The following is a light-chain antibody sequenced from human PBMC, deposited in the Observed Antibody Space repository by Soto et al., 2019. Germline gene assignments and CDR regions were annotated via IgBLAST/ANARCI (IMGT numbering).Light chain of an antibody. J-gene: IGKJ3*01. CDR3: QQYGSSFT. V-gene: IGKV3-20*01. Sequence: EVVLAQSPDTLSLSPGERATLSCRASQSISSDYLVWYQQKPDQAPRLLIYGASSRATGIPDRFSGSGSGTDFTLTINRLEPEDFAVYYCQQYGSSFTFGPGTKVDIK. CDR2: GAS. CDR1: QSISSDY.